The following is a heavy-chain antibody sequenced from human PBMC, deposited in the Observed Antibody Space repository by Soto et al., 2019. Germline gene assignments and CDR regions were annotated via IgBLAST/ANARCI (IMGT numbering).Heavy chain of an antibody. CDR3: ARDQLGNVDTALMDV. CDR2: IWYDGSNK. J-gene: IGHJ6*02. D-gene: IGHD5-18*01. V-gene: IGHV3-33*01. CDR1: GFTFSSYG. Sequence: PGGSLRLSCAASGFTFSSYGMHWVRQAPGKGLEWVAVIWYDGSNKYYADSVKGRFTISRDNSKNTLYLQMNSLRAEDTAVYYCARDQLGNVDTALMDVWGQGTTVTVSS.